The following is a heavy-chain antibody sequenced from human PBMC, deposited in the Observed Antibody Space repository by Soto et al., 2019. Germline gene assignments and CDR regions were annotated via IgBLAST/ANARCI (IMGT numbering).Heavy chain of an antibody. CDR2: ISGSGGST. CDR3: AKERDIGWGLLPDFDY. CDR1: GFTFSSYA. V-gene: IGHV3-23*01. J-gene: IGHJ4*02. Sequence: EVQLLESGGGLVQPGGSLRLSCAASGFTFSSYAMSWVRQAPGKGLEWVSAISGSGGSTYYADSVKGRFTISRDNSKNTRHLQMNSLRAEDTAVYYCAKERDIGWGLLPDFDYWGQGTLVTVSS. D-gene: IGHD1-26*01.